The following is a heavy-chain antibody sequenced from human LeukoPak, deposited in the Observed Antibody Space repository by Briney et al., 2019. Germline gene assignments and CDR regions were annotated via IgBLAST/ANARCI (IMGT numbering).Heavy chain of an antibody. V-gene: IGHV3-23*01. CDR3: AKAPSAVAGTPYYFDY. D-gene: IGHD6-19*01. Sequence: GGSLRLSCAASGFTFRSYAMTWVRQAPGKGLEWVSAISGSGGSTYYADSVKSRFTISRDNSKNTLYLQMNSLRAEDTAVYYCAKAPSAVAGTPYYFDYWGQGTLVTVPS. CDR2: ISGSGGST. CDR1: GFTFRSYA. J-gene: IGHJ4*02.